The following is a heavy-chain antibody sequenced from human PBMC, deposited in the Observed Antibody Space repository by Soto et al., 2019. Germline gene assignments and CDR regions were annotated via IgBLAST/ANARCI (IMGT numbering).Heavy chain of an antibody. D-gene: IGHD3-22*01. CDR3: ARSLYDSSGYYYTLDYYYYYGMDV. Sequence: PGGSLRLSCAASGFTFSSYAMHWVRQAPGKGLEWVAVISYDGSNKYYADSVKGRFTISRDNSKNTLYLQMNSLRAEDTAVYYCARSLYDSSGYYYTLDYYYYYGMDVWGQGTTVTVSS. V-gene: IGHV3-30-3*01. CDR2: ISYDGSNK. J-gene: IGHJ6*02. CDR1: GFTFSSYA.